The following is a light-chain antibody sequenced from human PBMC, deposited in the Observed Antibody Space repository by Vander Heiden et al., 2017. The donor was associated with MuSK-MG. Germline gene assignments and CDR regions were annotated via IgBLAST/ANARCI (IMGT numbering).Light chain of an antibody. J-gene: IGKJ4*01. CDR2: AAS. CDR1: QSISSY. V-gene: IGKV1-39*01. CDR3: QQIYWNPPHT. Sequence: DIQMTQSPSSLSASVGDRVTITCRASQSISSYLNWYQQKPGKAPKLLIYAASSLHIGLPSRSSRRGSGIDFTLTRSMRQLEDSAPYYCQQIYWNPPHTFGGGTKVDIK.